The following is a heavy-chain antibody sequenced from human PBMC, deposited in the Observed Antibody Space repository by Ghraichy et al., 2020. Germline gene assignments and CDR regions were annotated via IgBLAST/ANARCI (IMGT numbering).Heavy chain of an antibody. CDR2: IYSGGST. CDR1: GFTVSSNY. CDR3: ARDLSAGTFSFDY. V-gene: IGHV3-66*01. D-gene: IGHD6-13*01. J-gene: IGHJ4*02. Sequence: GGSLRLSCAASGFTVSSNYMSWVRQAPGKGLEWVSVIYSGGSTYYADSVKGRFTISRDNSKNTLYLQMNSLRAEDTAVYYCARDLSAGTFSFDYWGQGTLVTVSS.